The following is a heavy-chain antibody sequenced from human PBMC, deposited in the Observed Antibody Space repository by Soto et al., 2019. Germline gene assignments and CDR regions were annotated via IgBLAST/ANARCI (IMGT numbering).Heavy chain of an antibody. CDR2: ISSSGSSI. J-gene: IGHJ6*02. Sequence: PGGSLRLSCAASGFSFSIYWMSWVRQAPGKGLEWVAHISSSGSSIYYADSVKGRFTMSRDNAKNSLYLQMSSLRAEDTAVYYCAGGPPDYYYGMDVWGQGTTVTVSS. CDR1: GFSFSIYW. V-gene: IGHV3-48*03. CDR3: AGGPPDYYYGMDV.